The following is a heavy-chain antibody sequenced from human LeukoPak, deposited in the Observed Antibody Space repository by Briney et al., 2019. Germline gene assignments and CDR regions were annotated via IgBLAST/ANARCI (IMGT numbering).Heavy chain of an antibody. V-gene: IGHV3-20*04. CDR2: INWNGGST. CDR1: GFTFDDYG. CDR3: ARGRGSGWYEDLDY. Sequence: GGSLRLSCAASGFTFDDYGMSWVRQGPGKGLEWVSSINWNGGSTGYADSVKGRFTISRDNAKNSLYLQMNSLRAEDTALYYCARGRGSGWYEDLDYWGQGTLVTVSS. D-gene: IGHD6-19*01. J-gene: IGHJ4*02.